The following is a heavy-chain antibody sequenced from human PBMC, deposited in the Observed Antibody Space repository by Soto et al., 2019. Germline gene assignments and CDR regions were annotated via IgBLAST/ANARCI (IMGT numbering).Heavy chain of an antibody. CDR3: ARGRGCSTGCHNFDY. Sequence: EVQLVESGGGLVQPGGSLRLSCAASGFTFSSYWMSWVRQAPGKGLEWVANIKQDGSEKYYVDSVKGRFTISRDNAKNSLYLQMNSLRAEDTAVYYCARGRGCSTGCHNFDYWGQETLVTVSS. V-gene: IGHV3-7*01. J-gene: IGHJ4*02. D-gene: IGHD2-2*01. CDR2: IKQDGSEK. CDR1: GFTFSSYW.